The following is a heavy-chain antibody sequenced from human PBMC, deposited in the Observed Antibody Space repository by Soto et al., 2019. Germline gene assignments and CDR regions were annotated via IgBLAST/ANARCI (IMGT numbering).Heavy chain of an antibody. V-gene: IGHV3-23*01. Sequence: GSLRLSCAASGFTFSSYAVSWVRQAPGKGPEWISSISGSGSTIYYADSVRGRFTISRDNSKNTLYLQMSSLRAEDTAVYYCAKVFYYYDSSGYYYFDYWGQGTLVTVSS. CDR3: AKVFYYYDSSGYYYFDY. D-gene: IGHD3-22*01. J-gene: IGHJ4*02. CDR1: GFTFSSYA. CDR2: ISGSGSTI.